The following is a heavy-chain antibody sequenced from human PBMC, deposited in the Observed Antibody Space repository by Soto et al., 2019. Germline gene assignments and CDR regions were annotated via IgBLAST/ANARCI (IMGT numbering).Heavy chain of an antibody. CDR2: INAYNGNT. V-gene: IGHV1-18*01. CDR3: ARDDYDNSGYM. D-gene: IGHD3-22*01. CDR1: GYTFTSYG. Sequence: ASVKVSCKASGYTFTSYGISWVRQAPGQGLEWMGWINAYNGNTNYAQKLQGRVTMTTDTSTSTAYMELNSLRDDDTGVYYCARDDYDNSGYMWGQGTLVTVSS. J-gene: IGHJ4*02.